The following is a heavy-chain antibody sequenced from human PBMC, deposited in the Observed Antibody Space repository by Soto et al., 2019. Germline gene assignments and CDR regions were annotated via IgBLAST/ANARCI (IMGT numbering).Heavy chain of an antibody. CDR1: GYAFTTYG. J-gene: IGHJ4*02. V-gene: IGHV1-18*01. CDR2: ISAHNGNT. Sequence: QVHLVQSGAEVKKPGASVKVSCKGSGYAFTTYGITWVRQAPGQGLEWMGWISAHNGNTNYAQKLQGRVTVTRDTPTSTAYMELRSLRSDDTAVDYCARGRYGDYWGQGALVPVSS. CDR3: ARGRYGDY. D-gene: IGHD1-1*01.